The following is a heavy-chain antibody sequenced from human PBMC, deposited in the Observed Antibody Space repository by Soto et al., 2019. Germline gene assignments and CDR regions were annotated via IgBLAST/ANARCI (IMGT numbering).Heavy chain of an antibody. J-gene: IGHJ4*02. V-gene: IGHV1-18*01. CDR3: ARDLGCSYYDY. D-gene: IGHD3-10*01. Sequence: QVLLIQSGVEVRKPGASVTVSCKASGYRFTSYTIGWVRQALGQGLEWLGWINVYKGNTIYADKLQGRVTITTDTHSNTTCLELTSLTSDDTAMYYCARDLGCSYYDYWGQGTLVTVSS. CDR1: GYRFTSYT. CDR2: INVYKGNT.